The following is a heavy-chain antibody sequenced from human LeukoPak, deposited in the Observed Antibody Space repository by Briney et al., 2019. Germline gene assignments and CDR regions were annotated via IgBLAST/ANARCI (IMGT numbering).Heavy chain of an antibody. Sequence: RTSETLSLTCTVSGGSISSGNYYWGWIRQPPGKGLEWIGSIYYSGSTYYNPSLKSRVTISVDTSKNQFSLKLSSVTAADTAVYYCARQLYSYGAYFDYWGQGTLVTVPS. V-gene: IGHV4-39*01. J-gene: IGHJ4*02. D-gene: IGHD5-18*01. CDR1: GGSISSGNYY. CDR2: IYYSGST. CDR3: ARQLYSYGAYFDY.